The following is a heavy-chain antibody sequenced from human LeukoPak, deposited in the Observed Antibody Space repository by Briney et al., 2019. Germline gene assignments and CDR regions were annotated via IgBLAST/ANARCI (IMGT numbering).Heavy chain of an antibody. Sequence: PSQTLSLTCTVSGGSISSGTYYWSWIRQPAGKGLEWIGRIYTSGSTNYNPSLKSRVTIPVDTSKNQFSLKLSSVTAADTAVYYCARDGILMDYYYMDVWGKGTTVTVSS. CDR1: GGSISSGTYY. D-gene: IGHD3-9*01. J-gene: IGHJ6*03. CDR3: ARDGILMDYYYMDV. V-gene: IGHV4-61*02. CDR2: IYTSGST.